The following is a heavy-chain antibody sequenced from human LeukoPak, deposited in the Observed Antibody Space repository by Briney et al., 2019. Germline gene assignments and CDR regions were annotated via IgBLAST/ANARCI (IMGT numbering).Heavy chain of an antibody. CDR3: ARVPYDYGDYVSSHYGMDV. CDR2: IIPIFGIA. D-gene: IGHD4-17*01. J-gene: IGHJ6*02. Sequence: SVKVSCKASGGTFSSYAISWVRQAPGQGLEWMGRIIPIFGIANYAQKFQGRVTITADKSTSTAYMELSSLRSEDTAVYYCARVPYDYGDYVSSHYGMDVWGQGTTVTVSS. CDR1: GGTFSSYA. V-gene: IGHV1-69*04.